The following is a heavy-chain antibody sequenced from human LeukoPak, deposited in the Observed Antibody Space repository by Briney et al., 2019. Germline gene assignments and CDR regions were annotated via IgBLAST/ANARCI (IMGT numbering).Heavy chain of an antibody. CDR2: IRGKAYGGTT. CDR3: SRDRWYHAFDI. D-gene: IGHD4-23*01. J-gene: IGHJ3*02. Sequence: GGXLRLSCTAXXXXXXXXXMXWXRQXPXXXXXXXGFIRGKAYGGTTEYAASAKGRFTISRDDSKSIAHLQMNSLKTEDTAVYYCSRDRWYHAFDIWGQGTMVTVST. CDR1: XXXXXXXX. V-gene: IGHV3-49*03.